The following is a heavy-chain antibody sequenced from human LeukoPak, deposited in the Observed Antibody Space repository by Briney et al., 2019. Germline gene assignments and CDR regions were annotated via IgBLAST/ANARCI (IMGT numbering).Heavy chain of an antibody. CDR1: GYTFTSYG. J-gene: IGHJ6*04. Sequence: ASVKVSCKASGYTFTSYGIGWVRQAPGQGLEWMGWISAYNGNTNYAQKLQGRVTMTTDTSTSTAYMELRSLRSDDTAVYYCARDGGMVRGPLYYGMDVWGKGTTVTVSS. CDR3: ARDGGMVRGPLYYGMDV. V-gene: IGHV1-18*04. CDR2: ISAYNGNT. D-gene: IGHD3-10*01.